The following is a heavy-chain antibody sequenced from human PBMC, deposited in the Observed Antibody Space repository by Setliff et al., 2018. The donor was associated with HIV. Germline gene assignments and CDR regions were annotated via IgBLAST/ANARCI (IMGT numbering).Heavy chain of an antibody. V-gene: IGHV3-49*03. J-gene: IGHJ4*02. CDR3: TRDLGMGGYFDH. Sequence: TGGSLRLSCAASGFPFGDYDMTWFRQAPGKEVEWVGFIRSKAYGGTAAYAASVKGRFSISRDDSKTIAYLQMNSLKAEDTGVYYCTRDLGMGGYFDHWGQGTLVTVSS. CDR2: IRSKAYGGTA. D-gene: IGHD3-16*01. CDR1: GFPFGDYD.